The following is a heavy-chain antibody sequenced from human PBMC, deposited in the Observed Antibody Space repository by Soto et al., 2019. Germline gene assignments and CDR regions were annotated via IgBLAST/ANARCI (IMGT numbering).Heavy chain of an antibody. V-gene: IGHV3-30*18. Sequence: QVQLVESGGGVVQPGRSLRLSCAASGFTFSSYGMHWVSQAPGKGLEWVAVISYDGSNKYYADSVKGRFTISRDNSKNTLYLQMNSLRAEDTAVYYCAKDRSAAPGVYWGQGTLVTVSS. D-gene: IGHD6-13*01. CDR2: ISYDGSNK. CDR1: GFTFSSYG. J-gene: IGHJ4*02. CDR3: AKDRSAAPGVY.